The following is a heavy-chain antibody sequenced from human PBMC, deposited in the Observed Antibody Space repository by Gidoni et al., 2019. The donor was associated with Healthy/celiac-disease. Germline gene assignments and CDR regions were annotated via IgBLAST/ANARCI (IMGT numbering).Heavy chain of an antibody. CDR2: ISSSSSYI. V-gene: IGHV3-21*01. CDR3: ARDRYTQYSSSWTPFDY. D-gene: IGHD6-13*01. J-gene: IGHJ4*02. Sequence: EVQLVESGVGLVKPGGSLRLSCAASGFTFSSSSMNWVRQAPGKGLEWVSSISSSSSYIYYADSVKGRFTISRDNAKNSLYLQMNSLRAEDTAVYYCARDRYTQYSSSWTPFDYWGQGTLVNVSS. CDR1: GFTFSSSS.